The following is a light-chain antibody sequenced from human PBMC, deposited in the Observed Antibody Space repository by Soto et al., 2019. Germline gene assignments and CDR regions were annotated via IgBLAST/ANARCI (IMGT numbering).Light chain of an antibody. Sequence: EFVLTQSPVTLSLSPGETATLSCRASESIGTFLAWYQQRPGQAPRLLIYDVSNRAAGVPARFSGSGSGTDFTLTISNLEPEDFAIYYCQERSNWPRLTFGGGTTVEIK. CDR3: QERSNWPRLT. CDR2: DVS. J-gene: IGKJ4*01. CDR1: ESIGTF. V-gene: IGKV3-11*01.